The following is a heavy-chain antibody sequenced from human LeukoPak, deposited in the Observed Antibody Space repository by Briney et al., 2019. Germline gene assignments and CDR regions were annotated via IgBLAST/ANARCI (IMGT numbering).Heavy chain of an antibody. CDR1: GFTVSSNY. V-gene: IGHV3-53*01. CDR3: AKFHYDFWSGYFDY. D-gene: IGHD3-3*01. J-gene: IGHJ4*02. Sequence: GGSLRLSCGASGFTVSSNYTSWVRQAPGKGLEWVSVIYSGGSTYYADSVKGRFTISRDNSKNTLYLQMNSLRAEDTAVYYCAKFHYDFWSGYFDYWGQGTLVTVSS. CDR2: IYSGGST.